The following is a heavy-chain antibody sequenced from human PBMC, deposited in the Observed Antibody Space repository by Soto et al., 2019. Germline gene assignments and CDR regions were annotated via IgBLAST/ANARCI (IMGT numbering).Heavy chain of an antibody. CDR2: ISAYNGNT. Sequence: GASVKVSCKASGYTFTSYGISWVRQAPGQGLEWMGWISAYNGNTNYAQKLQGRVTMTTDTSTSTAYMELRSLRSDDTAVYYCARDRVEAATYYYGMDVWGQGTTVTVSS. D-gene: IGHD6-13*01. CDR3: ARDRVEAATYYYGMDV. J-gene: IGHJ6*02. V-gene: IGHV1-18*01. CDR1: GYTFTSYG.